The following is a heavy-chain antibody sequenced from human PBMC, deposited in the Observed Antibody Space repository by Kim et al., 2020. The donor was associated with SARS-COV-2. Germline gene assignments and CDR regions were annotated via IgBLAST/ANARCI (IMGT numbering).Heavy chain of an antibody. CDR1: GYTFTSYY. J-gene: IGHJ4*02. D-gene: IGHD3-3*01. CDR3: AREGYYDFWSGYYPLGY. V-gene: IGHV1-46*01. CDR2: INPSGGST. Sequence: ASVKVSCKASGYTFTSYYMHWVRQAPGQGLEWMGIINPSGGSTSYAQKFQGRVTMTRDTSTSTVYMELSSLRSEDTAVYYCAREGYYDFWSGYYPLGYWGQGTLVTVSS.